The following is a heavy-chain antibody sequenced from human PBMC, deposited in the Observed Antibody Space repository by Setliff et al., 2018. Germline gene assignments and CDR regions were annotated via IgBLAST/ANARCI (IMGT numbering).Heavy chain of an antibody. CDR3: VRDAGDGYGVDAYAGGGFDF. D-gene: IGHD4-17*01. CDR2: FRPSGKT. V-gene: IGHV4-4*08. Sequence: SETLSLTCTVSGGSISSYYWSWIRQPPGKGLEWIGSFRPSGKTYYNPSLNSRVTISVDTSKKQFSLKVTSVTAADTAVYYCVRDAGDGYGVDAYAGGGFDFWGQGTMVTVSS. CDR1: GGSISSYY. J-gene: IGHJ3*01.